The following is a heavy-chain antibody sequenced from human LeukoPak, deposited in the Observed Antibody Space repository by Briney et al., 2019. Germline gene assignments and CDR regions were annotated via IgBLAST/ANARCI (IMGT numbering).Heavy chain of an antibody. Sequence: GGSLRLSCAASGFTFSSYAMHWVRQAPGKGLEWVAVISDDGNRKYYADSVQGRFTISRDNSKNTLYLQMNSLRAEDTAVYFCVKDLSGYWTFDYWGQGTLVTVSS. J-gene: IGHJ4*02. V-gene: IGHV3-30-3*01. CDR3: VKDLSGYWTFDY. D-gene: IGHD1-1*01. CDR2: ISDDGNRK. CDR1: GFTFSSYA.